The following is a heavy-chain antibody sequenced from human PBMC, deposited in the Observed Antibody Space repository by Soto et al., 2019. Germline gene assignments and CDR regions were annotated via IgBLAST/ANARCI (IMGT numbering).Heavy chain of an antibody. CDR3: ARGRAGGPPAVAFVWFDS. D-gene: IGHD2-2*01. CDR1: GESFSGHY. J-gene: IGHJ5*01. Sequence: QVQLQQWGTRLLKSSETLSLTCAVYGESFSGHYWSWIRKPPGKGLEWIGEINQSGRTNYNPSLHSRVTLSLDTSMNQFALNLSSVTASDTDFYYCARGRAGGPPAVAFVWFDSWGQGMLVTVSS. CDR2: INQSGRT. V-gene: IGHV4-34*01.